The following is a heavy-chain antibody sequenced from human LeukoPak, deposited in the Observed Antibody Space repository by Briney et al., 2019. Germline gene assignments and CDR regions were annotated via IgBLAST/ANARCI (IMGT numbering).Heavy chain of an antibody. CDR2: IIPIFGTA. V-gene: IGHV1-69*13. CDR1: GGTFSSYA. D-gene: IGHD3-3*01. Sequence: SVEVSCKASGGTFSSYAISWVRQAPGRGLEWMGGIIPIFGTANYAQKFQGRVTITADESTSTAYMELSSLRSEDTAVYYCARSSVYDFWSYFDYWGQGTLVTVSS. CDR3: ARSSVYDFWSYFDY. J-gene: IGHJ4*02.